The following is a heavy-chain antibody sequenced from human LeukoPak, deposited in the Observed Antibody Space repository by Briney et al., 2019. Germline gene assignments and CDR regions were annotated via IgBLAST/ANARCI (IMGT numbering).Heavy chain of an antibody. V-gene: IGHV3-49*04. Sequence: GGSLRLSCTASGFTFGGYAVSWVRQAPGKGLEWVGFIRSKAYGGTTEYAASAKGRFTISRDDSKSIAYLQMNSLKTEDTALYYCTRSIGGRYYHDGMDVWGQGTMVTVSS. CDR1: GFTFGGYA. J-gene: IGHJ6*02. CDR3: TRSIGGRYYHDGMDV. CDR2: IRSKAYGGTT. D-gene: IGHD1-26*01.